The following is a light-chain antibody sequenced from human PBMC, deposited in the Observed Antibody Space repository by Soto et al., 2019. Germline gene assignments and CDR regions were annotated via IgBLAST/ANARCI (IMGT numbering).Light chain of an antibody. Sequence: QSALTQPRSVSGSPGQSVTISCTGTSSDVGGYNYVSWYQQHQGKAPKLMIYDVSKRPSGVPDRFSGSKSGNTASLTISGLQAEDEADYYCCSYAGSYTYVFGTGTKVTV. J-gene: IGLJ1*01. V-gene: IGLV2-11*01. CDR2: DVS. CDR3: CSYAGSYTYV. CDR1: SSDVGGYNY.